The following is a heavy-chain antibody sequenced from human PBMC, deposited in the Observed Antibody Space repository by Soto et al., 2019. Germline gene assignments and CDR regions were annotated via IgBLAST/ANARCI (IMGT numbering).Heavy chain of an antibody. Sequence: GASVKVSCKASGGTFSSYAISWVRQAPGQGLEWMGGIIPIFGIANYAQKFQGRVTITADKSTSTAYMELSSLRSEDTAVYYCARATDILTGYQGVHYYYGMDVWGQGTTVTVSS. D-gene: IGHD3-9*01. J-gene: IGHJ6*02. CDR1: GGTFSSYA. CDR2: IIPIFGIA. CDR3: ARATDILTGYQGVHYYYGMDV. V-gene: IGHV1-69*10.